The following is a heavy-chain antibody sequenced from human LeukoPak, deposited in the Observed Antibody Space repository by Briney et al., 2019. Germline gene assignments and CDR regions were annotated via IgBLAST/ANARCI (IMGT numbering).Heavy chain of an antibody. CDR3: ARDHFRFLEGDWFDP. Sequence: PGGSLRLSCAASGFTFSSYSMNWVRQAPGKGLEWVSSISSSSSYIYYADPVKGRFTISRDNAKNSLYLQMNSLRAEDTAVYYCARDHFRFLEGDWFDPWGQGTLVTVSS. CDR1: GFTFSSYS. CDR2: ISSSSSYI. J-gene: IGHJ5*02. V-gene: IGHV3-21*01. D-gene: IGHD3-3*01.